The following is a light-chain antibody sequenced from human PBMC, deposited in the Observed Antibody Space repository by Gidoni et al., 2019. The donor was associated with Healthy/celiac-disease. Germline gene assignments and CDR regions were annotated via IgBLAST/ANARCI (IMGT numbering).Light chain of an antibody. Sequence: DRVTITCRESQSISSYLNWYQQKPGKAPKLLIYAASSLQSGVPSRFSGSGSGTDFTLTISSLKPEDFATYYCQQSYSTLRTFGQGTKVEIK. CDR2: AAS. J-gene: IGKJ1*01. CDR1: QSISSY. CDR3: QQSYSTLRT. V-gene: IGKV1-39*01.